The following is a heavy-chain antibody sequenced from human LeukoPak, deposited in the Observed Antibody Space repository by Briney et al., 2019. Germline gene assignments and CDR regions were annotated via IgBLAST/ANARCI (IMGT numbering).Heavy chain of an antibody. CDR1: GLSFSDSY. V-gene: IGHV3-11*04. CDR2: ISGMGHDI. Sequence: GGSLRLSCVVSGLSFSDSYMTWIRQTPGMGLESLAYISGMGHDIYYADSVKGRFTISRDNAKNSLYLQMNSLRAEDTAVYYCARAYYDSSGYYYGVLDYWGQGTLVTVSS. D-gene: IGHD3-22*01. J-gene: IGHJ4*02. CDR3: ARAYYDSSGYYYGVLDY.